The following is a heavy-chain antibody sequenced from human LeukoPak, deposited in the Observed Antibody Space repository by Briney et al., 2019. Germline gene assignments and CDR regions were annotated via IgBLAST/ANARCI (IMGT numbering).Heavy chain of an antibody. D-gene: IGHD3-22*01. J-gene: IGHJ4*02. V-gene: IGHV3-48*03. CDR2: ISSSGSTI. CDR1: GFTFSSYE. Sequence: PGGSLRLSCAASGFTFSSYEMNWVRQAPGKGLEWVSYISSSGSTIYYADSVKGRFTISRDNAKNSLYQQMNSLRAEDTAVYYCASLYQYYYDSSGYSDYWGQGTLVTVSP. CDR3: ASLYQYYYDSSGYSDY.